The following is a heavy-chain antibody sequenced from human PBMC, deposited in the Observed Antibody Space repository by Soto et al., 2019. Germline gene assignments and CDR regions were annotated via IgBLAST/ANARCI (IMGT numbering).Heavy chain of an antibody. J-gene: IGHJ3*02. CDR2: INSDGSST. V-gene: IGHV3-74*01. CDR3: AGEIVVPGAFDI. Sequence: EVQLVESGGGLVQPGGSQRLSCAASGFTFSSYWMHWVRQAPGKGLVWVSRINSDGSSTSYADSVKGRFTISRDNAKNTLYLQMNSLRAEDTAVYYCAGEIVVPGAFDIWGQGTMVTVSS. D-gene: IGHD2-2*01. CDR1: GFTFSSYW.